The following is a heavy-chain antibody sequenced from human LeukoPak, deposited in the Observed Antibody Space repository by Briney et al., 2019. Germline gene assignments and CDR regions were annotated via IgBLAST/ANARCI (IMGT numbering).Heavy chain of an antibody. J-gene: IGHJ6*02. CDR3: ARGLRYFDWSKNGMDV. D-gene: IGHD3-9*01. CDR1: GGSFSGYY. Sequence: ASETLSLTCAVYGGSFSGYYWSWIRQPPGKGLEWIGEINHSGSTNYNPSLKSRVTISVDTSKNQFSLKLSSVTAADTAVYYCARGLRYFDWSKNGMDVWGQGTTVTVSS. V-gene: IGHV4-34*01. CDR2: INHSGST.